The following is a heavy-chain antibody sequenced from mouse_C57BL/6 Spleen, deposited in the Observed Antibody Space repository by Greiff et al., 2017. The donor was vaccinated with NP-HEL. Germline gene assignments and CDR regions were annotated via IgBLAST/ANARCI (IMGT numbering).Heavy chain of an antibody. V-gene: IGHV2-2*01. CDR1: GFSLTSYG. CDR3: ARNTLYGSSPGYFDV. Sequence: QVQLQQSGPGLVQPSQSLSITCTVSGFSLTSYGVHWVRQSPGKGLEWLGVIWSGGSTDYNAAFISRLSISKDNSKSQVFFKMNSLQADDTAIYYCARNTLYGSSPGYFDVWGTGTTVTVSS. CDR2: IWSGGST. D-gene: IGHD1-1*01. J-gene: IGHJ1*03.